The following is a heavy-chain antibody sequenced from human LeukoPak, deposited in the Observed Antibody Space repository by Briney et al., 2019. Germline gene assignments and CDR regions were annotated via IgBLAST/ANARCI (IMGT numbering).Heavy chain of an antibody. CDR2: IIAYNGNT. J-gene: IGHJ3*02. D-gene: IGHD3-22*01. CDR1: GYTFTSYG. Sequence: ASVKVSCKASGYTFTSYGISWVRQAPGQGLEWMGWIIAYNGNTNYAQKLQGRVTMTTDTSTSTAYMELRSLRSDDTAVYYCARVSYYDSSGYFRGAFDIWGQGTMVTVSS. CDR3: ARVSYYDSSGYFRGAFDI. V-gene: IGHV1-18*01.